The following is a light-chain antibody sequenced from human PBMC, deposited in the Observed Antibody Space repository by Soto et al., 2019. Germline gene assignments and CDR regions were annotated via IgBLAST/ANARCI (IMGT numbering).Light chain of an antibody. V-gene: IGKV1-33*01. CDR3: QQYEFLPVT. Sequence: DLQMTPSPSSLSASVGDRFTITCXASQDITNCLNWYHQKPGKAPKLLIYDASNLETGVPSRFSGSGSGRHFTFTITSLQPEDIGTYYCQQYEFLPVTFGRATKADI. J-gene: IGKJ2*01. CDR1: QDITNC. CDR2: DAS.